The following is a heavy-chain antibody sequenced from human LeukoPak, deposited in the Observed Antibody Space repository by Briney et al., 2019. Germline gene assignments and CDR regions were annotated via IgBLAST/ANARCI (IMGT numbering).Heavy chain of an antibody. CDR2: ISGSGGST. D-gene: IGHD6-19*01. CDR1: GFTFSSYA. Sequence: SGGSLRLSCAASGFTFSSYAMSWVRQAPGKGLEWVSAISGSGGSTYYADSVKGRFAISRDNSKNTLYLQMNSLRAEDTAVYYCAKAQWLNTYYFDYWGQGTLVTVSS. V-gene: IGHV3-23*01. CDR3: AKAQWLNTYYFDY. J-gene: IGHJ4*02.